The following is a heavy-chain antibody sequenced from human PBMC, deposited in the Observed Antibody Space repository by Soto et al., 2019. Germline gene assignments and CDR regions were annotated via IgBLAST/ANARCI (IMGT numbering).Heavy chain of an antibody. CDR3: ARDNGMAGSFDP. D-gene: IGHD2-8*01. CDR1: GFAFSSEW. V-gene: IGHV3-48*02. Sequence: PGGSLRLSCAASGFAFSSEWMHWVRQAPGKGLXWVXXXXIGTXTXXXXXXVKGRFTISRDDAKNSLYLKMNSLRDEDTAVYYCARDNGMAGSFDPWGQGTLVTVSS. J-gene: IGHJ5*02. CDR2: XXIGTXTX.